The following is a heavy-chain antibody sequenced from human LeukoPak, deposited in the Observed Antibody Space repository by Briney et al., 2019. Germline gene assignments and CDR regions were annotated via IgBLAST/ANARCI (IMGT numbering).Heavy chain of an antibody. CDR1: GGSINSSGYY. CDR2: IYYSGST. J-gene: IGHJ4*02. V-gene: IGHV4-31*03. Sequence: SETLSLTCSVSGGSINSSGYYWSWIRQHPGKGLEWIGYIYYSGSTYYNPSLKSRVTISVDTSKNQFSLKLSSVTAADTAVYYCAGEGLADSTIPWGQGTLVTVSS. CDR3: AGEGLADSTIP. D-gene: IGHD3-16*01.